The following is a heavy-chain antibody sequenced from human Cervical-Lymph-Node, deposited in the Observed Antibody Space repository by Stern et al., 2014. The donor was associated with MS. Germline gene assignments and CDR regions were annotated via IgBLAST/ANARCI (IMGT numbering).Heavy chain of an antibody. Sequence: QVQLVQSGGGVVQPGRALRLSCAATGFNFSSYAMQWVRQAPGKVLEWFAVISYDGSKAYYTESVKGRFTVSRDNSKNTLFLQVSSLRPEDTAEYYCARDLVWFGELDWGAMDVWGHGTTVTVSS. CDR3: ARDLVWFGELDWGAMDV. CDR2: ISYDGSKA. D-gene: IGHD3-10*01. CDR1: GFNFSSYA. V-gene: IGHV3-30-3*01. J-gene: IGHJ6*02.